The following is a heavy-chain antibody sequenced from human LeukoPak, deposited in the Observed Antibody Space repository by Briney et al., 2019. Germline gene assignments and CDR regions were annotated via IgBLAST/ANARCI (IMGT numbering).Heavy chain of an antibody. Sequence: ASVKVSCKASGYTFTGYWIHWVRQAPGQGLEWMGCMHPNSGVTGYAQRFQGRVTMTRDTSISTAYMDLSSLRSDDTAVYYCARGHQLNDYYMDVWGKGTTVTVSS. CDR1: GYTFTGYW. J-gene: IGHJ6*03. D-gene: IGHD2-2*01. CDR2: MHPNSGVT. V-gene: IGHV1-2*02. CDR3: ARGHQLNDYYMDV.